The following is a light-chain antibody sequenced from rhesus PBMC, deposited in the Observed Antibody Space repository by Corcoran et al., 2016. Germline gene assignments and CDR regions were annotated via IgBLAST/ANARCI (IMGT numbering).Light chain of an antibody. Sequence: QVILTQSPATLSLSPGERATLSCRASQSVSSYLAWYHQKPGQAPRRLIYAASRRAPDIPERFSGSGSGTDFTLTISSLQPEDFATYYCQHGYGILFTFGPGTKLDIK. CDR1: QSVSSY. V-gene: IGKV3-53*01. CDR2: AAS. J-gene: IGKJ3*01. CDR3: QHGYGILFT.